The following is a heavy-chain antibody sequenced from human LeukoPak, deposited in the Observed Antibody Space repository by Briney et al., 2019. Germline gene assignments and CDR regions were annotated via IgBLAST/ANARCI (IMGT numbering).Heavy chain of an antibody. CDR2: VDPEDGET. J-gene: IGHJ5*02. D-gene: IGHD6-13*01. Sequence: VKVSCKVSGYTFTDYYMHWVQQAPGKGLEWMGLVDPEDGETIYAEKFQGRVTITADTSTDTAYMELSSLRSEDTAVYYCAREGGSVIAEWGNWFDPWGQGTLVTVPS. V-gene: IGHV1-69-2*01. CDR1: GYTFTDYY. CDR3: AREGGSVIAEWGNWFDP.